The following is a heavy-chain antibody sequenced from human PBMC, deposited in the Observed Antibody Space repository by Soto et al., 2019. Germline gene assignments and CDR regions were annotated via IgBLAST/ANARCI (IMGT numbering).Heavy chain of an antibody. V-gene: IGHV3-23*01. D-gene: IGHD3-9*01. CDR3: AKGESDTATDFDWLSGHGMDV. CDR2: ISGSGGST. Sequence: GGSLRLSCAASGFTFSSYAMSWVRQAPGKGLEWVSAISGSGGSTYYADSVKGRFTISRDNSKNTPYLQMNSLRAEDTALYYCAKGESDTATDFDWLSGHGMDVWGQGTTVTVS. J-gene: IGHJ6*02. CDR1: GFTFSSYA.